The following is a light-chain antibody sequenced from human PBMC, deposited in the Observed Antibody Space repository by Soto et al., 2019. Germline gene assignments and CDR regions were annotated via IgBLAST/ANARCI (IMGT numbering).Light chain of an antibody. CDR1: PIISN. CDR2: GAS. Sequence: EVKQSPAAVSVSPKNRVTISCRAGPIISNLAWHQQRPGQAPRLLIYGASVRATGVPARFSGSGSGTDFTLTIDRLEPEDFAVYYCHQYYSSPTTFGGGSIVDVK. CDR3: HQYYSSPTT. J-gene: IGKJ4*01. V-gene: IGKV3-20*01.